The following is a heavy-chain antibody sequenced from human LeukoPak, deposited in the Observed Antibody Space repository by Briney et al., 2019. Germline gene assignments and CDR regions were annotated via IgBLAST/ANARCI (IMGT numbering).Heavy chain of an antibody. CDR2: ISYDGSNK. J-gene: IGHJ5*02. Sequence: PGRSLRLSCAASGFTFSSYAMHWVRQAPGKGLEWVAVISYDGSNKYYADSVKGRFTISRDNSKNTLYLQMNSLRAEDTAVYYCARDNYDFWSGHATNWFDPWGQGTLVTVSS. D-gene: IGHD3-3*01. CDR1: GFTFSSYA. V-gene: IGHV3-30-3*01. CDR3: ARDNYDFWSGHATNWFDP.